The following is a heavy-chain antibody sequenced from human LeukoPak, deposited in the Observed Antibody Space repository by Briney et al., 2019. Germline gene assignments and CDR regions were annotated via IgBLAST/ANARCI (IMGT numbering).Heavy chain of an antibody. J-gene: IGHJ4*02. CDR2: IYSADST. Sequence: PGGSLRLSCAASGFTVRSSYMSWVRQAPGKGLEWVSLIYSADSTYYADSVKGRFTISRDNSKNTLYLQMNSLRAEDTAVYYCARKTPRFGDYSYSGQGTLVTVSS. CDR3: ARKTPRFGDYSY. CDR1: GFTVRSSY. D-gene: IGHD4-17*01. V-gene: IGHV3-66*01.